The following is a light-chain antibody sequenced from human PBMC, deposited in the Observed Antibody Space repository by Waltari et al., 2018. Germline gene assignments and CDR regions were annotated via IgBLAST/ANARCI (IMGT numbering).Light chain of an antibody. CDR3: SSYTNSNTLV. CDR2: DVS. CDR1: SSDVGGYNH. V-gene: IGLV2-14*03. J-gene: IGLJ2*01. Sequence: QSALTQPAPVSGSPGQSITISCTGTSSDVGGYNHIPWYQQHPGKAPKLMIYDVSNRPSGVSDRFSGSKSGNSASLTISGLQAEDEADYYCSSYTNSNTLVFGGGTNLTVL.